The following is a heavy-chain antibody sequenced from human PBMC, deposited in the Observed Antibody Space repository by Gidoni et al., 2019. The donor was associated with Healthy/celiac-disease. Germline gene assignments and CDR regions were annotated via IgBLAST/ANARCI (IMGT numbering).Heavy chain of an antibody. Sequence: QVQLVESGGGVVQHGRSLRLACAAAGFPVSRYAMHWVRQAPGNGLGWVAVISNDGRNKYDADSVKSRFTISRDNSKTTLYLQMNSLRAEDTAVYYCARDLGGSPRGGACWYWGQGTLVTVSS. J-gene: IGHJ4*02. CDR2: ISNDGRNK. CDR1: GFPVSRYA. V-gene: IGHV3-30-3*01. CDR3: ARDLGGSPRGGACWY. D-gene: IGHD1-26*01.